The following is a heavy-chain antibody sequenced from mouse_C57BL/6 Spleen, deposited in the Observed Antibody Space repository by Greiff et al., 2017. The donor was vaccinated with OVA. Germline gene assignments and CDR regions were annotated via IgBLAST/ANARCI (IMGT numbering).Heavy chain of an antibody. V-gene: IGHV1-82*01. CDR1: GYAFSSSW. Sequence: VQLQESGPELVKPGASVKISCKASGYAFSSSWMNWVKQRPGKGLEWIGRIYPGDGDTNYNGKFKGKATLTADKSSSTAYMQLSSLTSEDSAVYFCARWDSNYDYWGQGTTLTVSS. J-gene: IGHJ2*01. CDR2: IYPGDGDT. CDR3: ARWDSNYDY. D-gene: IGHD2-5*01.